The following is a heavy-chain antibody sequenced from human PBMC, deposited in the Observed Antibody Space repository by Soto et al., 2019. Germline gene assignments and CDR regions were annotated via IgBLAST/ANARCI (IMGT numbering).Heavy chain of an antibody. CDR1: GGSLSSRSNY. J-gene: IGHJ1*01. CDR3: AREGPPIRAHKPPEFFQQ. D-gene: IGHD1-26*01. V-gene: IGHV4-39*02. CDR2: VYYTGGT. Sequence: QLQLQESGPGLVKPSETLSLTCTVSGGSLSSRSNYWGWVRRHPGKGLEWIGSVYYTGGTYYNPYLQSRAAISIDMSKNQFSLELSFVTAADTAVYYCAREGPPIRAHKPPEFFQQWGQGTLVTVSS.